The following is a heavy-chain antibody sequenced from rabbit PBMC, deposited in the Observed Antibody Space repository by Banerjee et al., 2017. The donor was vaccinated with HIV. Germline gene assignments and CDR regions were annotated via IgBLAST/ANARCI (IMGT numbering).Heavy chain of an antibody. CDR3: VRDLGYADSSYHSL. CDR2: IYAGKGSI. V-gene: IGHV1S7*01. D-gene: IGHD8-1*01. CDR1: GIDFSNYA. J-gene: IGHJ4*01. Sequence: QLVESGGGLVTLGGSLKLSCKASGIDFSNYAINWVRQAPGKGLEWIAYIYAGKGSIDYASWVNGRFTISSDNAQNTVDLQMNSLTAADTATYFCVRDLGYADSSYHSLWGPGTLVTVS.